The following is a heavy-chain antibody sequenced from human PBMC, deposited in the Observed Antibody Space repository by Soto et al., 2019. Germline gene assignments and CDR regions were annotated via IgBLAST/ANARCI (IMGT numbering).Heavy chain of an antibody. CDR2: IHHSGGT. V-gene: IGHV4-4*02. CDR3: TKNSAYALDY. J-gene: IGHJ4*02. D-gene: IGHD5-12*01. CDR1: GGSVSNNNW. Sequence: QVQLQESGPGLVKPSGTLSLSCAVSGGSVSNNNWWSWARQSPGNGLEWIGEIHHSGGTSYNPSLESRATLSVDKSKNELSLRLNYVTAADTAVYYCTKNSAYALDYWGLGILVTVSS.